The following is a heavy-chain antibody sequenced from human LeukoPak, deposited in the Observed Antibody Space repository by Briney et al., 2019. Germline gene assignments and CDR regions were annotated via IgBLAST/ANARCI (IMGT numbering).Heavy chain of an antibody. CDR1: GYTLTELS. J-gene: IGHJ5*02. V-gene: IGHV1-24*01. CDR3: ATAVSGTYVHWFDP. CDR2: FDPEDGET. D-gene: IGHD1-26*01. Sequence: ASVKVSCKVSGYTLTELSMHWVRQAPGKGLEWIGSFDPEDGETIYAQKVQGRVTMTEDTSTDTAYMEVTSLRSEDTAFYSCATAVSGTYVHWFDPWGQGTLVTVSS.